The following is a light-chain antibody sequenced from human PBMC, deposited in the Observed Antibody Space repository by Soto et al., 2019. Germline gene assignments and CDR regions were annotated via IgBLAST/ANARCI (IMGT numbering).Light chain of an antibody. CDR1: QGIRND. CDR3: LQHNGYPFT. J-gene: IGKJ4*01. Sequence: DIQATQSPSSLSTSVGDTVTITCRASQGIRNDLDWYQQKPGKAPERLIYGAYSLQSGVPPRFSGSGSGTEFTLTISSLQPEDFATYYCLQHNGYPFTFGGGTTVQIK. V-gene: IGKV1-17*01. CDR2: GAY.